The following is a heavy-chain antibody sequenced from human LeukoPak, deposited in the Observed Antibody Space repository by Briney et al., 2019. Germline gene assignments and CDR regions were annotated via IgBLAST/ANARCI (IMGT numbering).Heavy chain of an antibody. CDR2: ITWNGDSK. CDR1: GFTFDDYG. Sequence: GGSLRLSCAASGFTFDDYGMSWVRQAPGKGLDWVSGITWNGDSKGYADSVKGRFTISRDNAKNSLYLQMNSLRAEDTALYYCARGGYSSGWYQGWGQGTMVTVSS. D-gene: IGHD6-19*01. V-gene: IGHV3-20*04. CDR3: ARGGYSSGWYQG. J-gene: IGHJ3*01.